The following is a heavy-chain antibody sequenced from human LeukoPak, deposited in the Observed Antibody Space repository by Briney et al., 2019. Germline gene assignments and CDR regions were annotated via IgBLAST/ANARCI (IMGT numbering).Heavy chain of an antibody. J-gene: IGHJ4*02. CDR2: ISSSSSYI. CDR1: GLTFSSYS. CDR3: ARDRGPSRIAVAGTEFDY. V-gene: IGHV3-21*01. Sequence: PGGSLRLSCAASGLTFSSYSMNWVRQAPGKGLEWVSSISSSSSYIYYADSVKGRFTISRDNAKNSLYLQMNSLRAEDTAVYYCARDRGPSRIAVAGTEFDYWGQGTLVTVSS. D-gene: IGHD6-19*01.